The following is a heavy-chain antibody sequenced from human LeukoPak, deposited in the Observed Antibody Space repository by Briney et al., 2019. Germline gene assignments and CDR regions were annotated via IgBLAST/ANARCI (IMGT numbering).Heavy chain of an antibody. CDR3: ARGGSYLKWFDP. Sequence: SETLSLTCTVSGGSISGYYWSWIRQPPGKGLEWIGYIYYSGSTNYNPSLKSRVTISVDTSKNQFSLKLSSVTAADTAVYYCARGGSYLKWFDPWGQGTLVTVSS. CDR1: GGSISGYY. J-gene: IGHJ5*02. V-gene: IGHV4-59*01. D-gene: IGHD1-26*01. CDR2: IYYSGST.